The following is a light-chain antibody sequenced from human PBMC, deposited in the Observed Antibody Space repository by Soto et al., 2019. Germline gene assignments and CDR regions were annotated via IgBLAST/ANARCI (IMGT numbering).Light chain of an antibody. CDR1: SGHSTYS. CDR3: ETWDTNTRV. V-gene: IGLV4-60*03. CDR2: LEGSGTY. Sequence: QSLLTQSSSASASLGSSVKLTCTLSSGHSTYSIAWHQQQPGKAPRYLMQLEGSGTYNKGSGVPDRFSGSSSGADRYLTLSNLQSDDEADYYCETWDTNTRVFGTGTKLTVL. J-gene: IGLJ1*01.